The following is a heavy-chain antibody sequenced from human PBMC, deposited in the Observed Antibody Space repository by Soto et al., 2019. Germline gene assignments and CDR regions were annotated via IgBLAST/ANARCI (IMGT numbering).Heavy chain of an antibody. CDR1: GYSFTGCC. Sequence: ASVKVSCKASGYSFTGCCMHWLRQAPGQGLEWMGWINPNSGATSYAQKFQGRVTMTRDRSVTTAYMELSSLTSDDTAVYYCAKLPFQYEGGYNWFDAWGQGALVTVSS. CDR3: AKLPFQYEGGYNWFDA. D-gene: IGHD2-15*01. V-gene: IGHV1-2*02. CDR2: INPNSGAT. J-gene: IGHJ5*02.